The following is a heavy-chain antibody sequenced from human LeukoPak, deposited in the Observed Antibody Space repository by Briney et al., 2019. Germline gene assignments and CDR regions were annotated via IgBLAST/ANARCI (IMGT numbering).Heavy chain of an antibody. V-gene: IGHV3-21*06. CDR2: MSTSSTYI. CDR1: GFNFRGYN. J-gene: IGHJ4*02. CDR3: VRDFAFGFCNTTTCRYPFDS. Sequence: GGSLRLSCAASGFNFRGYNMNWVRQAPGKGLEWVSSMSTSSTYIYYADSIKGRFAISRDDARSLLYLQMDSLRAEDTAVYYCVRDFAFGFCNTTTCRYPFDSWGQGTLVTVSS. D-gene: IGHD3-16*01.